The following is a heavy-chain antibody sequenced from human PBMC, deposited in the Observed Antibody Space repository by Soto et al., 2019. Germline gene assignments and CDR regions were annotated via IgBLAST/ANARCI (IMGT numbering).Heavy chain of an antibody. CDR1: GFTFSDYY. CDR2: ISSSGSTI. V-gene: IGHV3-11*01. J-gene: IGHJ6*02. CDR3: ASGLERRRYYYYGMDV. D-gene: IGHD1-1*01. Sequence: GGSLRLSCAASGFTFSDYYMSWIRQAPGKGLEWVSYISSSGSTIYYADSVKGRFIISRDNAKNSLYLQMNSLRAEDTAVYYCASGLERRRYYYYGMDVWGQGTTVTVSS.